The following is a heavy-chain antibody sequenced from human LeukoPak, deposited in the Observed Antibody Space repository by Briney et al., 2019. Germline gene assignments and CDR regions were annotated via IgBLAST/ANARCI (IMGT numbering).Heavy chain of an antibody. J-gene: IGHJ4*02. V-gene: IGHV3-30*04. CDR2: ISYDGSNK. D-gene: IGHD4/OR15-4a*01. CDR1: GFAFSGYA. Sequence: PGGSLRLSCAASGFAFSGYAMHWVRQAPGKGLEWVAVISYDGSNKYYADSVKGRFTISRDNSKNTLYLQMNSLRAEDTAVYYCARRAGAYSHPYDYWGQGTLVTVSS. CDR3: ARRAGAYSHPYDY.